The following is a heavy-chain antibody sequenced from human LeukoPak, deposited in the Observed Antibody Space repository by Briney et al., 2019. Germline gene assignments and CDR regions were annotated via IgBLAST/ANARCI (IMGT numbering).Heavy chain of an antibody. Sequence: GGSLRLSCAASGFTFSSYWMHWVRQAPGKGLVWVSRINSDGSSTSYADSVKGRFTISRDNAKNTLYLQMNSLRAEDTAVYYCARDGGGLRFLEWLSPTLYYYYGMDVWGQGTTVTVSS. J-gene: IGHJ6*02. D-gene: IGHD3-3*01. CDR1: GFTFSSYW. V-gene: IGHV3-74*01. CDR2: INSDGSST. CDR3: ARDGGGLRFLEWLSPTLYYYYGMDV.